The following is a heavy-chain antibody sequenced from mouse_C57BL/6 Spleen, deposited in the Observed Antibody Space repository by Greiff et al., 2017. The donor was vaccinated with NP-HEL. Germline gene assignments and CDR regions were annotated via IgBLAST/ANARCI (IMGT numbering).Heavy chain of an antibody. CDR2: INPGSGGT. CDR3: AREGVPRNLYYAMDY. CDR1: GYAFTNYL. J-gene: IGHJ4*01. Sequence: QVQLQQSGAELVRPGTSVKVSCKASGYAFTNYLIEWVKQRPGQGLEWIGVINPGSGGTNYNEKFKGKATLTADKSSSTAYMQLSSLTSEDSAVYCCAREGVPRNLYYAMDYWGQGTSVTVSS. V-gene: IGHV1-54*01. D-gene: IGHD5-1*01.